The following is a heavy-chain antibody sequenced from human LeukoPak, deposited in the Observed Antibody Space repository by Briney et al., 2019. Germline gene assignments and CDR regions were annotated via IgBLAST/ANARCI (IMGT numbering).Heavy chain of an antibody. J-gene: IGHJ4*02. CDR1: GFTFSSYE. V-gene: IGHV3-48*03. CDR3: ARERRGTGTTKHFDY. Sequence: PGGSLRLSCAASGFTFSSYEMNWVRQAPGKGLEWVSYISSSGSTIYYADSVKGRFTISRDNAKNSLYLQMNSLRAEDTAVYYCARERRGTGTTKHFDYWGQGTLVTVSS. D-gene: IGHD1-1*01. CDR2: ISSSGSTI.